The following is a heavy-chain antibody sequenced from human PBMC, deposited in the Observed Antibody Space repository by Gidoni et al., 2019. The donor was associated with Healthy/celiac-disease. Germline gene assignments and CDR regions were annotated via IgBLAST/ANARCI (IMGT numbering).Heavy chain of an antibody. CDR2: IYYSGST. CDR1: GGSLSSSSYY. V-gene: IGHV4-39*01. D-gene: IGHD6-19*01. CDR3: ARHVEVYSSGWYYFDY. J-gene: IGHJ4*02. Sequence: QLQLQESGPGLVKPSETLSLTCTVSGGSLSSSSYYWGWIRQPPGKGMEWFRSIYYSGSTYYNPSLKSRVTISVDTSKNQLSLKLSSVTAADTAVYYCARHVEVYSSGWYYFDYWGQGTLVTVSS.